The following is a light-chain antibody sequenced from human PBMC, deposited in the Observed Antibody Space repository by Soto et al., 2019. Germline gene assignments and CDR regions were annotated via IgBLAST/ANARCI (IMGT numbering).Light chain of an antibody. CDR1: SSDVGGYNY. V-gene: IGLV2-11*01. CDR3: NSYTSSSTFV. CDR2: DVS. J-gene: IGLJ1*01. Sequence: QSALTQPRSVSGSPGQSVTISCTGTSSDVGGYNYVSWYQQHPGKAPKLMIYDVSKWPSGVPDRFSGSKSGNTASLTISGLQSEDEAEYYCNSYTSSSTFVFGTGTKLTVL.